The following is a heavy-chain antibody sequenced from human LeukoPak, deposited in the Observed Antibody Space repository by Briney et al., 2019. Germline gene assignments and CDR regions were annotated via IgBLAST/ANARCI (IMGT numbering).Heavy chain of an antibody. V-gene: IGHV4-59*01. J-gene: IGHJ4*02. CDR1: GDSISTYY. CDR3: ARGVAGYGPYDY. D-gene: IGHD5-12*01. Sequence: SSETLSLTCTVSGDSISTYYWSWIRQPPGKGLEWIGYMYYSGSTNYNPSLKSRVTISLDTPNNQFSLRLNSVTAADTAVYYCARGVAGYGPYDYWGQGTLVTVSS. CDR2: MYYSGST.